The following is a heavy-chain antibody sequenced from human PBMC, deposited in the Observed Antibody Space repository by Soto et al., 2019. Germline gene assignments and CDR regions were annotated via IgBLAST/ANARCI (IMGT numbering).Heavy chain of an antibody. CDR1: GFTFSSYA. CDR3: AKDHVAAASPEAPYYFDY. CDR2: ISGSGGST. Sequence: GGSLRLSCAASGFTFSSYAMSWVRQAPGKGLEWVSAISGSGGSTYYADSVKGRFTISRDNSKNTLYLQMNSLRAEDTAVYYCAKDHVAAASPEAPYYFDYWGQGTLVTVSS. V-gene: IGHV3-23*01. D-gene: IGHD6-13*01. J-gene: IGHJ4*02.